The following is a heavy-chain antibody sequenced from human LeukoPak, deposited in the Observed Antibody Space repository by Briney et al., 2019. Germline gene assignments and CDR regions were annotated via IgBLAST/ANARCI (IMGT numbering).Heavy chain of an antibody. CDR1: GFTFSSYA. J-gene: IGHJ3*02. CDR2: ISYDGSNK. Sequence: GGSLRLSCAASGFTFSSYAMHWVRQAPGKGLEWVAVISYDGSNKYYADSVKGRFTISRDNSKNTLYLQMNSLRAEDTAVYYCARDQGEGKGGAHIVVVPAALFDIWGQGTMVTVSS. CDR3: ARDQGEGKGGAHIVVVPAALFDI. V-gene: IGHV3-30-3*01. D-gene: IGHD2-2*01.